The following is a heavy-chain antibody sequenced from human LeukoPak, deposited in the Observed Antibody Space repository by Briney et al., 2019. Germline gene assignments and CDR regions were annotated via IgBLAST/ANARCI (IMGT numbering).Heavy chain of an antibody. V-gene: IGHV3-74*01. CDR3: ARGGSPPEALGDTFDI. Sequence: GGSLRLSCAASGFTFSNYWMHWVRQGPGKGRVWVSHISGDGSVTRYADSVKGRFTISRDNAMNTLYLQMNSLRAEDTAVYYCARGGSPPEALGDTFDIWGQGTMVTVSS. CDR1: GFTFSNYW. D-gene: IGHD1-26*01. J-gene: IGHJ3*02. CDR2: ISGDGSVT.